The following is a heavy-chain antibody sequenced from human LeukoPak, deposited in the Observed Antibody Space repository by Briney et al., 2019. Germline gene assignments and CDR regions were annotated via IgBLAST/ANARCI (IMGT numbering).Heavy chain of an antibody. Sequence: RGESLKISCKGSGYSFTTHWIGWVRQMPGKGLDWMGIIFPGDSATYSPSFQGQVTISADKSTSTAYLQWNSLKASDTAIYYCATSESQTRFDYWGQGTLVTVSS. D-gene: IGHD1/OR15-1a*01. CDR1: GYSFTTHW. CDR3: ATSESQTRFDY. CDR2: IFPGDSA. V-gene: IGHV5-51*01. J-gene: IGHJ4*02.